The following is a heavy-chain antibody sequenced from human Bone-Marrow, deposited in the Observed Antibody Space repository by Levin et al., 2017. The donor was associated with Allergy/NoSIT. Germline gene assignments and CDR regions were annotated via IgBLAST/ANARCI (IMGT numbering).Heavy chain of an antibody. D-gene: IGHD1-7*01. CDR2: IWYDGSNK. Sequence: GGSLRLSCAASGFTFSTYAMHWVLQAPGKGLEWVAVIWYDGSNKYYADSVKGRFTISRDNSKNTLNLQMNSLRAEDTAVYYCARAEAQWNWYQIYYLDYWGQGTLVTVSS. CDR3: ARAEAQWNWYQIYYLDY. J-gene: IGHJ4*02. CDR1: GFTFSTYA. V-gene: IGHV3-33*01.